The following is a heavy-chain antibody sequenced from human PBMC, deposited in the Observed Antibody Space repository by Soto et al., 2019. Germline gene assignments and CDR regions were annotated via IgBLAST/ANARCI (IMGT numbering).Heavy chain of an antibody. CDR3: ARLVHGTEGSDY. Sequence: ASVKVSCKASGYTVTGYYMHWVRQAPGQGLEWMGWINPNSGGTNYAQKFQGWVTMTRDTSISTAYMELRSLRSDDTAVYYCARLVHGTEGSDYWGQGTLVTVSS. CDR1: GYTVTGYY. J-gene: IGHJ4*02. CDR2: INPNSGGT. D-gene: IGHD1-26*01. V-gene: IGHV1-2*04.